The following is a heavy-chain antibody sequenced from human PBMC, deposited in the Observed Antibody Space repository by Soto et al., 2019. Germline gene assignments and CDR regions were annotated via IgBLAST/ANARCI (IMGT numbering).Heavy chain of an antibody. Sequence: SEPLSLTCFVSGYSITAGGYYWSWIRHHPGKGLEWIGSFYSSGSIIYNPSLRSRVSISGDTSSNQFSMSLTSVTAADTARYYCARMYSSGSGWFHPWGQGTLVTGS. D-gene: IGHD6-19*01. V-gene: IGHV4-31*03. J-gene: IGHJ5*02. CDR3: ARMYSSGSGWFHP. CDR1: GYSITAGGYY. CDR2: FYSSGSI.